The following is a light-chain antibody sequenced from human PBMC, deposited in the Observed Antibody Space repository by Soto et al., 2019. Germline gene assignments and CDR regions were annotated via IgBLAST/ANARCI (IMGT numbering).Light chain of an antibody. V-gene: IGLV2-11*01. Sequence: QSALTQPRSVSGSPGQSVTISCTGTSSNVGAYSFVSWYQQHPGKAPNLIIYHVNKRPSGVPDRFSGSKSGNTASLTISGLQPEDESDYYCSSYGGNSDVVFGGGTKVTVL. J-gene: IGLJ2*01. CDR3: SSYGGNSDVV. CDR1: SSNVGAYSF. CDR2: HVN.